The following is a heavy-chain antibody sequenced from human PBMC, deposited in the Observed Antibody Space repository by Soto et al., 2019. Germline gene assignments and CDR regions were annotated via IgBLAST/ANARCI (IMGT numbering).Heavy chain of an antibody. J-gene: IGHJ4*02. V-gene: IGHV3-30-3*01. CDR3: ARDHYYDSSGYLRYFDY. CDR1: GFTFSSYA. CDR2: ISYDGSNK. D-gene: IGHD3-22*01. Sequence: GGSLRLSCAASGFTFSSYAMHWVRQAPGKGLEWVAVISYDGSNKYYADSVKGRFTISRDNSKNTLYLQMNSLRAEDTAVYYCARDHYYDSSGYLRYFDYWGQGTLVTVSS.